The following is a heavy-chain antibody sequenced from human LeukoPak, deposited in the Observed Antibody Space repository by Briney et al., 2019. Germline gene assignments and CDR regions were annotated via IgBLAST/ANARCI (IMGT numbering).Heavy chain of an antibody. J-gene: IGHJ6*02. CDR2: IYYSGST. CDR1: GGSISSYY. Sequence: SETLSLTCTVSGGSISSYYWSWIRQPPGKGLEWIGYIYYSGSTNYNPSLKSRVTISVDASKNQFSLKLSSVTAADTAVYYCARHFAPVYGMDVWGQGTTVTVSS. V-gene: IGHV4-59*08. CDR3: ARHFAPVYGMDV.